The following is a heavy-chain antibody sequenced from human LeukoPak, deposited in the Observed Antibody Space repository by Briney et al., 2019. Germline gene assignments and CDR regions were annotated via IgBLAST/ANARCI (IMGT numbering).Heavy chain of an antibody. CDR3: ARAEGRWLRRDNWFDP. V-gene: IGHV3-30*02. Sequence: GGSLRLSCAASGFTFSSYGMHWVRQAPGKGLEWVAFIRYDGSNKYYADSVKGRFTISRDNSKNTLYLQMNSLRAEDTAVYYCARAEGRWLRRDNWFDPWGQGTLVTVSS. CDR2: IRYDGSNK. D-gene: IGHD4-23*01. J-gene: IGHJ5*02. CDR1: GFTFSSYG.